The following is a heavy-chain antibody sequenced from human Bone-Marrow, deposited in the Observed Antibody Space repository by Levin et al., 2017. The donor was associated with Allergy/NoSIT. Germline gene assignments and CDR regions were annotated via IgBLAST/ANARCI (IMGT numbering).Heavy chain of an antibody. J-gene: IGHJ4*02. V-gene: IGHV4-39*07. CDR3: ARVFVGYDYVWGSPTPRYFDY. Sequence: PSETLSLTCTVSGGSISSSSYYWGWIRQPPGKGLEWIGSIYYSGSTYYNPSLKSRVTISVDTSKNQFSLKLSSVTAADTAVYYCARVFVGYDYVWGSPTPRYFDYWGQGTLVTVSS. CDR2: IYYSGST. CDR1: GGSISSSSYY. D-gene: IGHD3-16*01.